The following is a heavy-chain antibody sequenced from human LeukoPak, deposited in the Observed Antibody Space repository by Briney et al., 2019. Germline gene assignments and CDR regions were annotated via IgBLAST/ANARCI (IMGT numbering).Heavy chain of an antibody. CDR2: IKSKNDGATT. CDR3: TTELRWEPVSPDY. CDR1: GFTFTNAL. J-gene: IGHJ4*02. Sequence: KPGESLRLSCAASGFTFTNALMSWVRQAPGKGLEWVGRIKSKNDGATTDYAAPVKGRFSISRDDSENMLYLQMNALKTEDTAVYYCTTELRWEPVSPDYWGQGTLVTVSS. D-gene: IGHD1-26*01. V-gene: IGHV3-15*01.